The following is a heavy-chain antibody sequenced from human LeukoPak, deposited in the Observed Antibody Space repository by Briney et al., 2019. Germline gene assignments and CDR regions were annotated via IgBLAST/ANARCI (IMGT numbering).Heavy chain of an antibody. CDR1: GGSLSSSSYY. CDR3: ARLTYYDFWSGYPYFDY. D-gene: IGHD3-3*01. Sequence: PSETLSLTRTVSGGSLSSSSYYWGWIRQPPGKGPAWIGSIYHSGSTYYNPSLKSRVTISVDTSKNQFSLKLSSVTAADTAVYYCARLTYYDFWSGYPYFDYWGQGTLVTVSS. V-gene: IGHV4-39*07. J-gene: IGHJ4*02. CDR2: IYHSGST.